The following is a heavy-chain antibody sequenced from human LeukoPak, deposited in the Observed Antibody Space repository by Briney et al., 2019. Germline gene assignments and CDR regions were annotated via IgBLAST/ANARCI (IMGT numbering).Heavy chain of an antibody. V-gene: IGHV3-49*04. CDR2: IRSKAYGGTT. CDR3: TRGYCSSTSCYSVLHTFDY. Sequence: GGSLRLSCAASGFTVSSNYMSWVRQAPGKGLEWVGFIRSKAYGGTTEYAASVKGRFTISRDDSKSIAYLQMNSLKTEDTAVYYCTRGYCSSTSCYSVLHTFDYWGQGTLVTVSS. D-gene: IGHD2-2*01. CDR1: GFTVSSNY. J-gene: IGHJ4*02.